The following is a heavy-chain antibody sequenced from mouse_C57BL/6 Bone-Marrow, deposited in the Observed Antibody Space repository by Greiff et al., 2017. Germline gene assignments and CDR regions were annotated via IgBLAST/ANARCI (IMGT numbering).Heavy chain of an antibody. CDR2: IYPRSGNT. V-gene: IGHV1-81*01. Sequence: VQLQQSGAELARPGASVKLSCKASGYTFTSYGISWVKQRTGQGLEWIGEIYPRSGNTYYNEKFKGKATLTADKSSSTAYMELRSLTSEDSAVYFCARGYYSSSAWFAYWGQGTLVTVSA. CDR1: GYTFTSYG. J-gene: IGHJ3*01. D-gene: IGHD2-12*01. CDR3: ARGYYSSSAWFAY.